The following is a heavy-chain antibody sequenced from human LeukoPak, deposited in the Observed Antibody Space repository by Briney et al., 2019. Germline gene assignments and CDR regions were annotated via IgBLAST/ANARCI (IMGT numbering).Heavy chain of an antibody. D-gene: IGHD3-10*01. J-gene: IGHJ5*02. CDR1: GYTFTGFG. CDR2: ISAYNGNT. Sequence: GSLKVSCTASGYTFTGFGISWVRQAPGQGLEWVGWISAYNGNTNYAQKVQGRVTMTTDTSTSTAYMELRSLRSEDTAVYYCARDYYSYGSGSYYSGISDPWGQGTLVTVSS. CDR3: ARDYYSYGSGSYYSGISDP. V-gene: IGHV1-18*01.